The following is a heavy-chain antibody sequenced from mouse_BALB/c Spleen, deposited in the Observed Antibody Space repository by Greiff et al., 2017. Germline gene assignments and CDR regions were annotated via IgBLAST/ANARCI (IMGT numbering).Heavy chain of an antibody. V-gene: IGHV2-9*02. CDR1: GFSLTSYG. CDR2: IWAGGST. J-gene: IGHJ4*01. Sequence: VKVEESGPGLVAPSQSLSITCTVSGFSLTSYGVHWVRQPPGKGLEWLGVIWAGGSTNYNSALMSRLSISKDNSKSQVFLKMNSLQTDDTAMYYCARDRGVVDAMDYWGQGTSVTVSS. D-gene: IGHD1-1*01. CDR3: ARDRGVVDAMDY.